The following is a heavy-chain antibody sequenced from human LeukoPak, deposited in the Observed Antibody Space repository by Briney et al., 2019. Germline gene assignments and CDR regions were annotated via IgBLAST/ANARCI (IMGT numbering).Heavy chain of an antibody. CDR3: AREPIVLVPAAIFNWFDP. D-gene: IGHD2-2*02. Sequence: ASVKVSCKASGYTFTGYYIHWVRRAPGQGPEWMGWINPDSGGTNYAQKFQGRVTMSRDTSISTAYMEVSRLRSDDTAVYYCAREPIVLVPAAIFNWFDPWGQGTLVTVSS. CDR1: GYTFTGYY. CDR2: INPDSGGT. J-gene: IGHJ5*02. V-gene: IGHV1-2*02.